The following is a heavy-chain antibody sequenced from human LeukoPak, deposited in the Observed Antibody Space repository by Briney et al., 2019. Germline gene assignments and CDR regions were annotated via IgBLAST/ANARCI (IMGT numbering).Heavy chain of an antibody. CDR3: ARAIYAYDSSGYYYVTVYYYYMGV. J-gene: IGHJ6*03. D-gene: IGHD3-22*01. CDR1: GYSISSGYY. V-gene: IGHV4-38-2*02. Sequence: KPSETLSLTCTVSGYSISSGYYWGWIRQPPGKGLEWIGSIYHSGSTYYNPSLKSRVTISVDTSTNQFSLKLSSVTAADTAVYYCARAIYAYDSSGYYYVTVYYYYMGVWGKGTTVTVSS. CDR2: IYHSGST.